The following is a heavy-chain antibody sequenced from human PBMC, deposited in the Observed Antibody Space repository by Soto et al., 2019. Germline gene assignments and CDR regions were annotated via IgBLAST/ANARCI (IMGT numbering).Heavy chain of an antibody. J-gene: IGHJ5*02. CDR2: INSDGSST. CDR3: ATNTAMVSLNNWFDP. V-gene: IGHV3-74*01. Sequence: EVQLVESGGGLVQPGGSLRLSCAASGFTFSSYWMHWVRQAPGKGLVWVSRINSDGSSTSYADSVKGRFTISRDNAXXTLYLQMNSLRAEDTAVYYCATNTAMVSLNNWFDPWGQGTLVTVSS. D-gene: IGHD5-18*01. CDR1: GFTFSSYW.